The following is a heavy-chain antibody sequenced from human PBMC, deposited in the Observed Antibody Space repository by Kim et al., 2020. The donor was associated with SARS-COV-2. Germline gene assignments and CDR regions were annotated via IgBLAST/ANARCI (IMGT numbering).Heavy chain of an antibody. V-gene: IGHV3-48*02. CDR2: ISSSSSTI. Sequence: GGSLRLSCAASGFTFSSYSMNWVRQAPGKGLEWVSYISSSSSTIYYADSVKGRFTISRDNAKNSLYLQMNSLRDEDTAVYYCAREDGMTTVWGVYYYGMDVWGQGTTVTVSS. CDR3: AREDGMTTVWGVYYYGMDV. CDR1: GFTFSSYS. J-gene: IGHJ6*02. D-gene: IGHD4-17*01.